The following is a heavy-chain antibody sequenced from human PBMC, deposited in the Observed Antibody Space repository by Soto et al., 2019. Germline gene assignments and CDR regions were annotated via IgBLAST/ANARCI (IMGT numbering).Heavy chain of an antibody. CDR2: FDPEDGET. J-gene: IGHJ3*02. CDR3: ALRGPYVYDSSPGDAFDI. V-gene: IGHV1-24*01. Sequence: ASVKVSCKVSGYTLTELSMHWVRQAPGKGLEWMGGFDPEDGETIYAQKFKGRVTMTEDTSTDTAYMELSSLRSEDTAVYYFALRGPYVYDSSPGDAFDIWGQGTMVTVSS. CDR1: GYTLTELS. D-gene: IGHD3-22*01.